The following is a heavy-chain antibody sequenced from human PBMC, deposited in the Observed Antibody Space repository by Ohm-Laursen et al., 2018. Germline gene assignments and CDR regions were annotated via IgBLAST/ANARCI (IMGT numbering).Heavy chain of an antibody. CDR2: ISSTSNHI. J-gene: IGHJ4*02. D-gene: IGHD3-10*02. Sequence: GSLRLSCTASGFTFRSYGMHWVRQAPGKGLEWVASISSTSNHIHYVDSVWGRFTISRDNAENSLYLEMNSLRVEDTAVYYCAKDDYDRVSSGYYFDYWGQGTLVSVSS. V-gene: IGHV3-21*01. CDR1: GFTFRSYG. CDR3: AKDDYDRVSSGYYFDY.